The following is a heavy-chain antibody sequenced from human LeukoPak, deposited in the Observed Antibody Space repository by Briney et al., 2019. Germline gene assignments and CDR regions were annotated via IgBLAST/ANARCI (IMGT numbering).Heavy chain of an antibody. Sequence: NASETLSLTCTVSGYSISSGYYWGWIRQPPGKGLEWIGNIYHSGSTYYNPSLKSRVTMSRDTSKNQFSLNLNSVTATDTAVYYCARYGVYGDYDYWGQGTLVTVSS. D-gene: IGHD4-17*01. J-gene: IGHJ4*02. CDR1: GYSISSGYY. V-gene: IGHV4-38-2*02. CDR2: IYHSGST. CDR3: ARYGVYGDYDY.